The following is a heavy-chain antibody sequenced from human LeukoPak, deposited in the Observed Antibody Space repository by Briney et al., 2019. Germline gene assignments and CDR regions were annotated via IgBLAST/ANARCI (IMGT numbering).Heavy chain of an antibody. CDR2: IYYSGST. J-gene: IGHJ4*02. D-gene: IGHD6-19*01. CDR1: GGSISSGGYY. V-gene: IGHV4-31*03. CDR3: ARAIDVDSGGWYSLVRGYFDY. Sequence: SQTLSLTCTVSGGSISSGGYYWSWIRQHPGKGLEWIGYIYYSGSTYYNPSLKSRVTISVDTSKNQFSLKLSSVTAADTAVYYCARAIDVDSGGWYSLVRGYFDYWGQGTLVTVSS.